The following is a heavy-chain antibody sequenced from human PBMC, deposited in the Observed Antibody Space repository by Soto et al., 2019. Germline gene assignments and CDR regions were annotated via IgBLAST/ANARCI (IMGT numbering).Heavy chain of an antibody. V-gene: IGHV3-21*01. Sequence: GGSLRLSCAASGFTFSSYSMNWVRQAPGKGLEWVSSISSSSSYIYYADSVKGRFTISRDNAKNSLYLQMNSLRAEDTAVYYCARVPYGGYDDPYWGQGTLVTVSS. CDR1: GFTFSSYS. CDR3: ARVPYGGYDDPY. D-gene: IGHD5-12*01. CDR2: ISSSSSYI. J-gene: IGHJ4*02.